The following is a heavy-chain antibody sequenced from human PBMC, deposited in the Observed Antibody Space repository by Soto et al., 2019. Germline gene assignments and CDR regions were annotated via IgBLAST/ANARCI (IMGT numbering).Heavy chain of an antibody. CDR2: IYYSGST. CDR1: GGSISSYY. D-gene: IGHD3-22*01. V-gene: IGHV4-59*01. CDR3: ARVSSFRDYYDSSGYYPTLYYFDY. J-gene: IGHJ4*02. Sequence: PSETLSLTCTVSGGSISSYYWSWIRQPPGKGLEWIGYIYYSGSTNYNPYHKSRITISVDTSKNQFSLKLSSVTAADTAMYYCARVSSFRDYYDSSGYYPTLYYFDYWGQGTLVTVSS.